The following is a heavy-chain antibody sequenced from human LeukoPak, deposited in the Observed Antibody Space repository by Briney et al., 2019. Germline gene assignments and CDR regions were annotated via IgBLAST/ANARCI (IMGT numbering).Heavy chain of an antibody. CDR2: INPNSGGT. CDR3: ARDGVGSTRTFDY. J-gene: IGHJ4*02. V-gene: IGHV1-2*02. D-gene: IGHD3-10*01. Sequence: ASVKVSCKPSGYTFTGYYIHWVRQAPGQGLEWMGWINPNSGGTNYAQKFQGRVTMTRDTSISTAYKELSRLRSDDTAVYYCARDGVGSTRTFDYWGQGTLVTVSS. CDR1: GYTFTGYY.